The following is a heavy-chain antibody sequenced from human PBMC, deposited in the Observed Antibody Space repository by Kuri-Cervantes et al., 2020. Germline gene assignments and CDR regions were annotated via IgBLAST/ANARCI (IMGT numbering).Heavy chain of an antibody. CDR1: GGSISSGGYY. CDR2: IYYSGST. Sequence: LRLSCTVSGGSISSGGYYWSWIRQHPGKGLEWIGYIYYSGSTYYNPSLKSRVTITVDTSKNQFSLKLSSVTAADTAVYYCARAGPLYYYYGMDVWGQGTTVTVSS. CDR3: ARAGPLYYYYGMDV. J-gene: IGHJ6*02. V-gene: IGHV4-31*03.